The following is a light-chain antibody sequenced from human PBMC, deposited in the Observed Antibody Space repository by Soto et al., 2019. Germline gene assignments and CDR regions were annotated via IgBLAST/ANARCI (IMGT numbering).Light chain of an antibody. J-gene: IGKJ2*01. CDR3: QQSYSTPYT. CDR1: QSVTNY. Sequence: DIQMTQSPSSLSASVGDRVTITCRASQSVTNYLNWYRQKPGKAPKLLIYAASTLQSGVPSRFSGRGSGTDFTLTISSLQPEDFATYYCQQSYSTPYTFGQGTKLEIK. CDR2: AAS. V-gene: IGKV1-39*01.